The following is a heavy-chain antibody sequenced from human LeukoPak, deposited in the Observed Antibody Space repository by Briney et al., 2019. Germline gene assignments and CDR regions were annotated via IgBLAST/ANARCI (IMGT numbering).Heavy chain of an antibody. Sequence: GGSPRLSCAAPGFTFSSFAMTWVRQPPGKGLEWVSVISDSGSNTYYADSVRGRFTISRDNSKNTLYLQMNSLRAEDTAVYYCAKKGATTKDFDYWGQGTLVTVSS. CDR1: GFTFSSFA. CDR3: AKKGATTKDFDY. D-gene: IGHD1-26*01. CDR2: ISDSGSNT. V-gene: IGHV3-23*01. J-gene: IGHJ4*02.